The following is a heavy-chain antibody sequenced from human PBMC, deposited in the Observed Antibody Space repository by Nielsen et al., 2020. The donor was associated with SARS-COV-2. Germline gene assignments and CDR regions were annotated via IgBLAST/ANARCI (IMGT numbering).Heavy chain of an antibody. Sequence: GGSLRLSCAASGFTFDDYAMHWVRQAPGKGLEWVSGISWNSGSIGYADSVKGRFTISRDNAKNSLYLQMNSLRAEDTALYYCARGPLYSYGDYWGQGTLVTVSS. J-gene: IGHJ4*02. CDR1: GFTFDDYA. V-gene: IGHV3-9*01. CDR2: ISWNSGSI. CDR3: ARGPLYSYGDY. D-gene: IGHD5-18*01.